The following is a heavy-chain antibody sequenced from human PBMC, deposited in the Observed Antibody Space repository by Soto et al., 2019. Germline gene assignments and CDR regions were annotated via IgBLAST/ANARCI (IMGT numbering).Heavy chain of an antibody. CDR1: GFTFSNYW. Sequence: EVQLMESGGGLVQPGGSLRLSCAASGFTFSNYWMGWVRQAPGKGLEWVASLNQEGTEKFYVDSAKGRFTISRDNANDSLYLKRDSLRADDTAVYYCARGGGGSGYGGQGALVTVSS. D-gene: IGHD3-16*01. J-gene: IGHJ4*02. CDR2: LNQEGTEK. V-gene: IGHV3-7*04. CDR3: ARGGGGSGY.